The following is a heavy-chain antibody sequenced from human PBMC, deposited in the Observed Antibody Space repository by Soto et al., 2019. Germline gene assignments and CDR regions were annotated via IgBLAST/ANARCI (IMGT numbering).Heavy chain of an antibody. J-gene: IGHJ4*02. CDR1: GFTSSSCA. Sequence: EVQLLDSGGGLVQPGGSLRLSCVASGFTSSSCAMRWVRQAPGKGLEWVSGISASGGSTYYADSVKGRFTISRDNSKNTLYLQINSLRAEDTAVYYCVTTGLVTGRYWVHDWGQGTLVTVSS. V-gene: IGHV3-23*01. CDR3: VTTGLVTGRYWVHD. D-gene: IGHD2-8*02. CDR2: ISASGGST.